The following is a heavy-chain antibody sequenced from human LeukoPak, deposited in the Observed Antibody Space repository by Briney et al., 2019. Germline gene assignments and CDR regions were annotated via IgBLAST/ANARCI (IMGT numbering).Heavy chain of an antibody. D-gene: IGHD3-22*01. J-gene: IGHJ4*02. V-gene: IGHV4-34*01. Sequence: PETLSLTCAVYGGSFSGYYWSWIRQPPGKGLEWIGEINHSGSTNYNPSLKSRVTISVDTSKNQFSLKLSSVTAADTAVYYCARDVWSGMIDYWGQGTLVTVSS. CDR3: ARDVWSGMIDY. CDR1: GGSFSGYY. CDR2: INHSGST.